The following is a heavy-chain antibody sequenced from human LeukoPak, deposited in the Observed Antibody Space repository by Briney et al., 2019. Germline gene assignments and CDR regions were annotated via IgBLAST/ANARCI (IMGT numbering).Heavy chain of an antibody. CDR1: GLTFSSYA. CDR3: ARDRNDAFDI. D-gene: IGHD1-14*01. Sequence: PGGSLRLSCAASGLTFSSYAMSWVRQAPGKGLEWVAVISYDGSNKYYADSVKGRFTISRDNSKNTLYLQMNSLRAEDTAVYYCARDRNDAFDIWGQGTMVTVSS. V-gene: IGHV3-30-3*01. J-gene: IGHJ3*02. CDR2: ISYDGSNK.